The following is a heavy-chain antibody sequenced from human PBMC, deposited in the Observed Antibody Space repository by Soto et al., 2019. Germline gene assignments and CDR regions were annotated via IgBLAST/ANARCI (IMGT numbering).Heavy chain of an antibody. J-gene: IGHJ3*02. CDR2: IKSKTDDGTA. CDR3: TTLREFTGYDAFDI. D-gene: IGHD5-12*01. Sequence: GGSLRLSCAASGFTFNNAWMSWVRQAPGKGLEWVGHIKSKTDDGTAEYAAPVKGRFTISRDDSKNTLFLQVNSLKTEDTAVYYCTTLREFTGYDAFDIWGQGTMVTVSS. CDR1: GFTFNNAW. V-gene: IGHV3-15*01.